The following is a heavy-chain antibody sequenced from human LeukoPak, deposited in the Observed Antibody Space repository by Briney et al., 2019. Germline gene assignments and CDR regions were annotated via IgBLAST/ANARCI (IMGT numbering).Heavy chain of an antibody. CDR3: ARAFHSGYDLEGFDY. CDR2: IYYSGST. D-gene: IGHD5-12*01. Sequence: SQTLSLTCTVSGGSISGGGYYWSWIRQHPGKGLEWIGYIYYSGSTYYNPSLKSRVTISVDTSKNQFSLKLSSVTAADTAVYYCARAFHSGYDLEGFDYWGQGTLVTVSS. J-gene: IGHJ4*02. CDR1: GGSISGGGYY. V-gene: IGHV4-31*03.